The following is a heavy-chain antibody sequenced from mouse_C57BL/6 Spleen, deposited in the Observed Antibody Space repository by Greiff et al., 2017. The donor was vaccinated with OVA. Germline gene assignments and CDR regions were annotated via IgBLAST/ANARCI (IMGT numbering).Heavy chain of an antibody. D-gene: IGHD2-3*01. V-gene: IGHV1-26*01. J-gene: IGHJ4*01. CDR3: ARRGMVTTLYYYAMDY. CDR1: GYTFTDYY. CDR2: INPNNGGT. Sequence: EVQLQQSGPELVKPGASVKISCKASGYTFTDYYMNWVKQSHGKSLEWIGDINPNNGGTSYNQKFKGKATLTVDKSSSTAYMELRSLTSEDSAVYYGARRGMVTTLYYYAMDYWGQGTSVTVSS.